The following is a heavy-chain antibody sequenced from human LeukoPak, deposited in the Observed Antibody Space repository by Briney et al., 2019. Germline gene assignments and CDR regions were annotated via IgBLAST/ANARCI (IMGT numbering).Heavy chain of an antibody. J-gene: IGHJ5*02. Sequence: SETLSLICTVSGGSISSSSFYWGWIRQSRRKGLEWIGSIYYSGNTYYNPSLKSRVTISVDTSENQFSLKLSSVTAADTAVYYCARDRHYYYGSGSYCGEFDPWGQGTLVTVSS. CDR1: GGSISSSSFY. D-gene: IGHD3-10*01. CDR2: IYYSGNT. V-gene: IGHV4-39*07. CDR3: ARDRHYYYGSGSYCGEFDP.